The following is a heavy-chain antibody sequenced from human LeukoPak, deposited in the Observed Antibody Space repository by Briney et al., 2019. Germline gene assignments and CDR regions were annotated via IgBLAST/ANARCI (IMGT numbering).Heavy chain of an antibody. J-gene: IGHJ3*01. D-gene: IGHD3-10*01. Sequence: GGSLRLSCEVSGFTFSSYVMSWVRQAPGKGLEWVSALSSSGGDTSYEDSVKGRFTISRDNSKNTLYLQMSSLRAEDTAVYYCAKLYSGRIDVWGQGTMVTVSP. V-gene: IGHV3-23*01. CDR1: GFTFSSYV. CDR2: LSSSGGDT. CDR3: AKLYSGRIDV.